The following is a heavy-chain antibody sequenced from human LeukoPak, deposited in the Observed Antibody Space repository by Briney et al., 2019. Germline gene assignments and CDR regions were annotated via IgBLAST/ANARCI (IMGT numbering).Heavy chain of an antibody. J-gene: IGHJ3*02. Sequence: GGSLRLSCAASGFTVSSNYMSWVRQAPGKGLEWVSVIYSGGSTYYADSVKGRFTISRDNSKNTLYLQMNSLRAEDTAVYYCARDQVLGPNAFDIWGQGTMVTVSS. CDR2: IYSGGST. CDR1: GFTVSSNY. V-gene: IGHV3-53*01. D-gene: IGHD3-10*01. CDR3: ARDQVLGPNAFDI.